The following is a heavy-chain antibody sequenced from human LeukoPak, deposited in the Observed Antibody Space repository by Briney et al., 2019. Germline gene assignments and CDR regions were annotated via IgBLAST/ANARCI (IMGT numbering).Heavy chain of an antibody. J-gene: IGHJ6*03. CDR2: IIPIFGTA. CDR1: GGTFSSYA. CDR3: AVVEMATIVPYYYYYMEV. V-gene: IGHV1-69*05. D-gene: IGHD5-24*01. Sequence: SVKVPFKASGGTFSSYAISWVRPASGQGLGWMGGIIPIFGTANYAQKFQGRVTITTDESTSTAYMELSSLRSEDTAVYYCAVVEMATIVPYYYYYMEVWGKGTTVTVSS.